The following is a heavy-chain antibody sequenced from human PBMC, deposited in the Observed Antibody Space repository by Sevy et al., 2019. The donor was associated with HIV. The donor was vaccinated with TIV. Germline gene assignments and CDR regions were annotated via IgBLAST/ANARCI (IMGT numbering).Heavy chain of an antibody. V-gene: IGHV4-59*01. Sequence: SETLSLTCTVSGGSISSYYWSWIRQPPGKGLEWIGYIYYSGSTHYNPSLKSRVTISVETSKNQFSLKLNSVTDADTAVYYCARDRDYDSSGYYYRDYGMDVWGQGTTVTVSS. J-gene: IGHJ6*02. CDR2: IYYSGST. CDR3: ARDRDYDSSGYYYRDYGMDV. CDR1: GGSISSYY. D-gene: IGHD3-22*01.